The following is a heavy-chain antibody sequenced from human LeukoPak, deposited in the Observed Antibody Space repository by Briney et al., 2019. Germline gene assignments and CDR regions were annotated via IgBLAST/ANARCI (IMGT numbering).Heavy chain of an antibody. CDR1: GFTLSSYE. D-gene: IGHD6-13*01. V-gene: IGHV3-48*03. J-gene: IGHJ4*02. Sequence: QPGGSLRLSCAAYGFTLSSYEMNWVRLAPGKGLEWISYISRTGNSIYYADSVKGRFTISIDSAKNSLYLQMNSLRAEDTAVYYCARGPYSSNWYVDYWGQGTPVTVAS. CDR2: ISRTGNSI. CDR3: ARGPYSSNWYVDY.